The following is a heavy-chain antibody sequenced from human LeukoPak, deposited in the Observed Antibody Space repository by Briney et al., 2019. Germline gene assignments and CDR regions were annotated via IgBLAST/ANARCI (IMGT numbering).Heavy chain of an antibody. V-gene: IGHV4-4*07. CDR1: GGSIRSYY. J-gene: IGHJ4*02. D-gene: IGHD1-1*01. CDR2: IYSSGST. CDR3: ARAVHGFDY. Sequence: SETLSLTCIVSGGSIRSYYWSWIRQPAGKGLGWIGRIYSSGSTNYNPSLINRVTMSVDTSKNQFSLKLTSVTAADTAVYYCARAVHGFDYWGQGTLVTVSP.